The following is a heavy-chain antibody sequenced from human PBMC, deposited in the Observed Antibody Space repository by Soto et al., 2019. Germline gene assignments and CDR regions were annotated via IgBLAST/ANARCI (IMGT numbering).Heavy chain of an antibody. V-gene: IGHV3-23*01. D-gene: IGHD6-13*01. CDR2: ISGSGGST. J-gene: IGHJ6*02. CDR1: GFTFSSYA. Sequence: EVQLLESGGGLVQPWGSLRLSCAASGFTFSSYAMSWVRQAPGKGLEWVSAISGSGGSTYYADSVKGRFTISRDNSKNTLYLQRSSLRAEDTAVYYCPKGPDGSSWYLPLGGMDVWGRGTTVTVSS. CDR3: PKGPDGSSWYLPLGGMDV.